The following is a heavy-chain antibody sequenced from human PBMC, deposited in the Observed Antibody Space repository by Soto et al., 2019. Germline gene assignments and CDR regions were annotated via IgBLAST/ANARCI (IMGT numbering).Heavy chain of an antibody. D-gene: IGHD3-10*01. CDR3: AKFGGITMVRGVSQY. CDR2: ISGSGGST. J-gene: IGHJ4*02. CDR1: GFTFSSYA. V-gene: IGHV3-23*01. Sequence: EVQLLESGGGLVQPGGSLRLSCAASGFTFSSYAMSWVRQAPGKGLEWVSAISGSGGSTYYADSVKGRFTIARDNSKNALYLQMNSLIAEDTAVYYCAKFGGITMVRGVSQYWGQGTLVTVSS.